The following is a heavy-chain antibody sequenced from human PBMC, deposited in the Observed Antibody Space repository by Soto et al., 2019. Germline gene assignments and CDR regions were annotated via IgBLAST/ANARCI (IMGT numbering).Heavy chain of an antibody. CDR1: GFTFSSYG. D-gene: IGHD3-10*01. Sequence: VGSLRLSCAASGFTFSSYGMHWVRQAPGKGLEWVAVIWYDGSNKYYADSVKGRFTISRDNSKNTLYLQMNSLRAEDTAVYYCARDRSDMVRGGGFDYWGQGTLVTVSS. V-gene: IGHV3-33*01. J-gene: IGHJ4*02. CDR3: ARDRSDMVRGGGFDY. CDR2: IWYDGSNK.